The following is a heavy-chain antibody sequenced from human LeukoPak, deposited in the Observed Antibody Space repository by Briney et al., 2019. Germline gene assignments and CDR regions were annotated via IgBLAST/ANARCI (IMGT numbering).Heavy chain of an antibody. Sequence: GGSLRLSCAASGFTVSSNEMSWVRQAPGKGLEWVSSISGGSTYYADSRKGRFTISRDNSKNTLHLQMNSLRAQDTAVYYCAVGYSSGWYSPFDYWGQGTLVTVSS. CDR2: ISGGST. D-gene: IGHD6-19*01. V-gene: IGHV3-38-3*01. CDR3: AVGYSSGWYSPFDY. J-gene: IGHJ4*02. CDR1: GFTVSSNE.